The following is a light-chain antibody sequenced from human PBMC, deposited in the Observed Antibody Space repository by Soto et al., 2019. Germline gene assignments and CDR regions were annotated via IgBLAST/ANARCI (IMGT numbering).Light chain of an antibody. CDR3: SSYAGSIWV. CDR2: AVN. V-gene: IGLV2-8*01. J-gene: IGLJ3*02. Sequence: QSVLTQPPSASGSPGQSVTISCTGTSSDVGGYNYVSWYQQHPGKAPKLMIYAVNKRPSGVPDRFSGSKSGNTASLTVSGLQAEDEADYYCSSYAGSIWVSGGGTKLTVL. CDR1: SSDVGGYNY.